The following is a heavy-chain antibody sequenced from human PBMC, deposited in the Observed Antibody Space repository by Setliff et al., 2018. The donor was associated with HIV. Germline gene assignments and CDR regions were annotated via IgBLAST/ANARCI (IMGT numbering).Heavy chain of an antibody. D-gene: IGHD6-25*01. CDR1: GYTFTNYW. J-gene: IGHJ4*02. V-gene: IGHV5-51*01. CDR3: VRYIGAAAGYIDH. CDR2: IYPGDSDS. Sequence: PGESLKISCKGSGYTFTNYWIGWVRQMPGKGLEWVGFIYPGDSDSRYSPSFRGQVTISADKSTTTAYLDWARLKASDTAMYYCVRYIGAAAGYIDHWGQGTLVTVSS.